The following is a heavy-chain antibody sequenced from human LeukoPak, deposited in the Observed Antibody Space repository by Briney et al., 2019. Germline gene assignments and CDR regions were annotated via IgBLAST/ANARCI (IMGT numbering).Heavy chain of an antibody. Sequence: GGSLRLSCAASGFTFSSYEMNWVRQAPGKGLEWVSYISSSGSTIYYADSVKGRFTISRDNAKNSLYLQMNSLRAKDTAVYYCARDWDYYDSSGYIISWGQGTLVTVSS. CDR2: ISSSGSTI. V-gene: IGHV3-48*03. CDR3: ARDWDYYDSSGYIIS. CDR1: GFTFSSYE. D-gene: IGHD3-22*01. J-gene: IGHJ5*02.